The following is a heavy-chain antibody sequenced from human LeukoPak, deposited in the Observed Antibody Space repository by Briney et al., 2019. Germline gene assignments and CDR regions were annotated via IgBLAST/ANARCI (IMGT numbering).Heavy chain of an antibody. D-gene: IGHD5-18*01. CDR3: ARSRDTAMVSDY. J-gene: IGHJ4*02. V-gene: IGHV3-21*01. CDR2: ISSSSSYI. Sequence: GGSLRLSCAASGFTFSSYSMNWVRQAPGKGLEWVSSISSSSSYIYYADSEKRRSTISRNNAKNSLYQQMNSLRAEDTAMYYCARSRDTAMVSDYWGQGTLVTVSS. CDR1: GFTFSSYS.